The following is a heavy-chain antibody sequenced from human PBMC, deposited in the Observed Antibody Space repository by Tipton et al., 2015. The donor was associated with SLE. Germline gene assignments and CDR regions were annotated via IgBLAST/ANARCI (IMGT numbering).Heavy chain of an antibody. Sequence: TLSLTCTVSGGSISSYYWGWIRQPPGKGLEWIGSIYYSGSTYYNPSLKSRVTISVDTSKNQFSLKLSSVTAADTAVYYCAREISDWGAFDIWGQGTMVTVSS. CDR3: AREISDWGAFDI. CDR1: GGSISSYY. D-gene: IGHD3/OR15-3a*01. J-gene: IGHJ3*02. V-gene: IGHV4-39*07. CDR2: IYYSGST.